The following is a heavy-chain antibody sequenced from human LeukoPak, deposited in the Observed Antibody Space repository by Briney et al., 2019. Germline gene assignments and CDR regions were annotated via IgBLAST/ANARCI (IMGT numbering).Heavy chain of an antibody. CDR3: ASANSHGGNSFDY. D-gene: IGHD4-23*01. CDR2: INPNSGGT. J-gene: IGHJ4*02. V-gene: IGHV1-2*02. CDR1: GYTFTGDY. Sequence: ASVKVSCKASGYTFTGDYMHWVRQAPGQGLEWMGWINPNSGGTNYAQKFQGRVTMTRDTSISTAYMELSRLRSDDTAVYSCASANSHGGNSFDYWGQGTLVTVSS.